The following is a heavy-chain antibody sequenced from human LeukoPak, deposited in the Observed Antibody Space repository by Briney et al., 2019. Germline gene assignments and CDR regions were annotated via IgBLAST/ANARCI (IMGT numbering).Heavy chain of an antibody. J-gene: IGHJ4*02. CDR2: ISGSGGST. CDR3: AKVLATPYCTNGVCYFDY. CDR1: GFTLSSYA. V-gene: IGHV3-23*01. D-gene: IGHD2-8*01. Sequence: GGSLRLSCAASGFTLSSYAMSWVRQAPGKGLEWVSAISGSGGSTYYADSVKGRFTISRDNSKNTLYLQMNSLRAEDTAVYYCAKVLATPYCTNGVCYFDYWGQGTLVTVSS.